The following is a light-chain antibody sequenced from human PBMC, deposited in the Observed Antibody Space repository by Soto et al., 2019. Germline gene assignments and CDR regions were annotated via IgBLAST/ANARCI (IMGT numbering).Light chain of an antibody. CDR1: QSISSW. CDR3: QQYNSYWT. V-gene: IGKV1-5*03. J-gene: IGKJ1*01. Sequence: DIQMTQSPSTLSASVGDRVTITCRASQSISSWLAWYQQKPGKAPKLLIYKASSLESGVPSRFSGSGSGTEFTLTISSLQPDDFETYYCQQYNSYWTLGQGTKVEIK. CDR2: KAS.